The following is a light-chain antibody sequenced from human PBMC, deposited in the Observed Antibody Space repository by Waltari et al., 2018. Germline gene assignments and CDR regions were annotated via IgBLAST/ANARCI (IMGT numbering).Light chain of an antibody. CDR2: GAS. Sequence: EIVLTQSPGTLSLSPGERATLSCWTSQSVDRKWSFLAWYQQRPGQAPRLLIHGASNRASGVPARFSGSGSGTDFTLTISRLEPEDFAVYYCQQYHRSPWTFGQGTKV. J-gene: IGKJ1*01. V-gene: IGKV3-20*01. CDR1: QSVDRKWSF. CDR3: QQYHRSPWT.